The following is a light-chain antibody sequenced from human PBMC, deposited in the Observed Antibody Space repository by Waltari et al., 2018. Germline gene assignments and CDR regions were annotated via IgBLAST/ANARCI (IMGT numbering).Light chain of an antibody. Sequence: IQMTQSPSSLSASVGDRVTITCRASQSISSYLNWYQQKPGKAPKLLIYAASSLQSGVPSRFSGSGSGTDFTLTISSLQPEDFATYYCQQSYSTLYTIGQGTKLEIK. CDR2: AAS. CDR3: QQSYSTLYT. V-gene: IGKV1-39*01. CDR1: QSISSY. J-gene: IGKJ2*01.